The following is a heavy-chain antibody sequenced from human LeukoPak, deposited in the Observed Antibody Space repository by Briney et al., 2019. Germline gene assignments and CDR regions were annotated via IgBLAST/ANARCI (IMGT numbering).Heavy chain of an antibody. D-gene: IGHD3-22*01. J-gene: IGHJ4*02. CDR3: ARWLNYYDSSGYRYYFDY. CDR2: INPNSGGT. V-gene: IGHV1-2*02. Sequence: RASVKVSCKASGYTFTGYYMHWVRQAPGQGLEWMGWINPNSGGTNYAQKFQGRVTMTRDTSISTAYMELSRLRSDDTAVYYCARWLNYYDSSGYRYYFDYWGQGTLVTVSS. CDR1: GYTFTGYY.